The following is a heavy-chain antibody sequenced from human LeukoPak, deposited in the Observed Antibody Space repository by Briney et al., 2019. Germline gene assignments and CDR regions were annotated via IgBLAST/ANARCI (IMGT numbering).Heavy chain of an antibody. J-gene: IGHJ4*02. Sequence: GSVKVSCKASGYTFTSYYMHWVRQAPGQGLEWMGIINPSGGNTSYAQKFQGRVTMTRDTSTSTVYMELSSLRSEDTAVYYCAVTELTPYYFDYWGQGTLVTVSS. CDR3: AVTELTPYYFDY. D-gene: IGHD4-23*01. CDR2: INPSGGNT. V-gene: IGHV1-46*01. CDR1: GYTFTSYY.